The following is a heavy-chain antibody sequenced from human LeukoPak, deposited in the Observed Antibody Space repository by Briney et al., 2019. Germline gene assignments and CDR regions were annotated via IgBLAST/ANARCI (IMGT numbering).Heavy chain of an antibody. CDR2: IYYSGST. D-gene: IGHD3-3*01. J-gene: IGHJ6*02. CDR1: GGSISSGDYY. Sequence: SQTLSLTCTVSGGSISSGDYYWSWIRQPPGKGLEWIGYIYYSGSTYYNPSLKSRVTISVDTSKNQFSLKLSSVTAADTAVYYCASARYDFWSNYYYGMDVWGQGTTVTVSS. V-gene: IGHV4-30-4*01. CDR3: ASARYDFWSNYYYGMDV.